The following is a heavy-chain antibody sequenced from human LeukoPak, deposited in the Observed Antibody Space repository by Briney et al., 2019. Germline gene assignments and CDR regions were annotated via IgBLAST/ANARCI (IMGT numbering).Heavy chain of an antibody. CDR2: ISGSGGST. J-gene: IGHJ4*02. CDR3: AKDGFVGSLWFGELSAAGGYFDY. CDR1: GFTFSSYW. V-gene: IGHV3-23*01. Sequence: GGSLRLSCAASGFTFSSYWMSWVRQAPGKGLEWVSAISGSGGSTYYADSVKGRFTISRDNSKNTLYLQMNSLRAEDTAVYYCAKDGFVGSLWFGELSAAGGYFDYWGQGTLVAVSS. D-gene: IGHD3-10*01.